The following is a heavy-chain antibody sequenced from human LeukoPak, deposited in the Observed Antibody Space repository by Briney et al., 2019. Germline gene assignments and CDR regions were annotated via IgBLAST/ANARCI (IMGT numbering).Heavy chain of an antibody. CDR1: GGTFSSYA. CDR2: IIPIFGTA. J-gene: IGHJ6*02. CDR3: ARYYYDSSGYYYNLYYGLDV. V-gene: IGHV1-69*05. D-gene: IGHD3-22*01. Sequence: SVKVSCKASGGTFSSYAISWVRQAPGQGLEWMGGIIPIFGTANYAQKLQGRVTMTTDTSTSTAYMELRSLRSDDTAVYYCARYYYDSSGYYYNLYYGLDVWGQGTTVTVSS.